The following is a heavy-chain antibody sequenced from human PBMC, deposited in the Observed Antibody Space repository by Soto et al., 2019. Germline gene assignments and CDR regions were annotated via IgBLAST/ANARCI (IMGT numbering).Heavy chain of an antibody. D-gene: IGHD6-6*01. V-gene: IGHV2-26*01. Sequence: SGPTLVNPTETLTLTCTVSGFSISNARMGVSWIRQPPGKALEWLAHIFSNDEKSYSTSLKSRLTISKDTSKSQVVLTMTNMDPMDTDTYYCARILDDISSVTPTNNWFDPWGQGTLVTVSS. J-gene: IGHJ5*02. CDR2: IFSNDEK. CDR1: GFSISNARMG. CDR3: ARILDDISSVTPTNNWFDP.